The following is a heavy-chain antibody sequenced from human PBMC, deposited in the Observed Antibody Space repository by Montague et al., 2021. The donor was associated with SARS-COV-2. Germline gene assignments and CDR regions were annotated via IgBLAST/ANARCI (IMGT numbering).Heavy chain of an antibody. CDR3: ARPLRMGKADLPLLT. CDR1: GGSFSNYY. D-gene: IGHD3-16*01. Sequence: SETLSLTCAVSGGSFSNYYWTWIRQPPGQGLEWMGEINHTGSTTYNPSLKSRVTISVDTSKNQFPLKLTSVTVADTAPYYCARPLRMGKADLPLLTWGQGALVTVSS. J-gene: IGHJ5*02. CDR2: INHTGST. V-gene: IGHV4-34*01.